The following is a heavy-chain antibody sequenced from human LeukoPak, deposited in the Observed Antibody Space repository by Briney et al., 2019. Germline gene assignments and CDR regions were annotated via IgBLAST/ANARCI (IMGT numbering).Heavy chain of an antibody. CDR2: IIPIFGTA. CDR1: GGTFSSYA. Sequence: SVKVTCKASGGTFSSYAISWVRQAPGQGLEWMGGIIPIFGTANYAQKFQGRVTITADESTSTAYMELSSLRSEDTAVYYCARGYYYDSSGLELFDYWGQGTLVTVSS. D-gene: IGHD3-22*01. V-gene: IGHV1-69*13. J-gene: IGHJ4*02. CDR3: ARGYYYDSSGLELFDY.